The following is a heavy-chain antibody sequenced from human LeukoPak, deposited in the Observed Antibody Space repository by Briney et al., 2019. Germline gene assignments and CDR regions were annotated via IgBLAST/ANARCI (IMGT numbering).Heavy chain of an antibody. CDR3: VKVHYDFWRGILGDFDY. V-gene: IGHV3-64D*09. CDR1: GFTFSYYA. D-gene: IGHD3-3*01. CDR2: INRNGGST. Sequence: GLSLRLSCSASGFTFSYYAMHWVRQTAGKGLEFVSGINRNGGSTYYADSLKGRFTISRDNSNNTLYLQMSSLRAEDTAVYYCVKVHYDFWRGILGDFDYWGQGTLVTVSS. J-gene: IGHJ4*02.